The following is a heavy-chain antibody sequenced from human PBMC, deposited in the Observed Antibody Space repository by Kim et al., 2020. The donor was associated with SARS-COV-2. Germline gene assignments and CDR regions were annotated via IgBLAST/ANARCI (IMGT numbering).Heavy chain of an antibody. CDR1: GGTFSSYA. Sequence: SVKVSCKASGGTFSSYAISWVRQAPGQGLEWMGGIIPIFGTANYAQKFQGRVTITADESTSTAYMELSSLRSEDTAVYYCARDGGAYCGGDCYSGRAFDIWGQGTMVTVSS. CDR3: ARDGGAYCGGDCYSGRAFDI. CDR2: IIPIFGTA. D-gene: IGHD2-21*01. J-gene: IGHJ3*02. V-gene: IGHV1-69*13.